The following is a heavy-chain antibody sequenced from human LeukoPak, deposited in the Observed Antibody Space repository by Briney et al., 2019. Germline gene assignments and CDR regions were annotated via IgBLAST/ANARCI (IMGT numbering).Heavy chain of an antibody. V-gene: IGHV3-21*01. Sequence: GGSLRLSYAASGFTFSSYSMNWVRQAPGKGLEWVSSISSSSSYIYYADSVKGRFTISRDNAKNSLYLQMNSLRAEDTAVYYCAREGESYDFWSGHKGYYFDYWGQGTLVTVSS. J-gene: IGHJ4*02. D-gene: IGHD3-3*01. CDR3: AREGESYDFWSGHKGYYFDY. CDR1: GFTFSSYS. CDR2: ISSSSSYI.